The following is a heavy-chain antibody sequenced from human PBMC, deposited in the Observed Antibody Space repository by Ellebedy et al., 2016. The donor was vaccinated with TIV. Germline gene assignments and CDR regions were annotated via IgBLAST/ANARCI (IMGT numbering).Heavy chain of an antibody. CDR1: GFTFSSYS. CDR3: AKGYMSPFDY. CDR2: ISSSSTI. J-gene: IGHJ4*02. D-gene: IGHD2-2*02. V-gene: IGHV3-48*01. Sequence: PGGSLRLSCAASGFTFSSYSMNWVRQAPGKGLEWVSYISSSSTIYYADSVKGRFTISRDNAKNSLYLQMNSLRAEDTAVYYCAKGYMSPFDYWGQGILVTVSS.